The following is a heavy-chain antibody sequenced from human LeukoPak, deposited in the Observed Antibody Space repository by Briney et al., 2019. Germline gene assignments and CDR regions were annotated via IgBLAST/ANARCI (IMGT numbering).Heavy chain of an antibody. CDR2: INPIGGST. Sequence: ASVKVSCKASGYTFTSYYIHWVRQAPGQGLEWMGLINPIGGSTIYAQKFQGRVTMTRDMSTSTVYMELRSLRSADTAVYYCARGNDGWPHYYYYFMDVWGKGTTVTVSS. CDR1: GYTFTSYY. CDR3: ARGNDGWPHYYYYFMDV. V-gene: IGHV1-46*01. J-gene: IGHJ6*03. D-gene: IGHD1-1*01.